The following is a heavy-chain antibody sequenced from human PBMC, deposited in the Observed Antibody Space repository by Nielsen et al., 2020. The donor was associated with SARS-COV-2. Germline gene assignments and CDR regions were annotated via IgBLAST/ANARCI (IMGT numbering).Heavy chain of an antibody. CDR1: RGSISSYY. Sequence: PETLSLTCTVSRGSISSYYWRWIRQPPGKGLEWNGYIYYSGSNNYKPFLKSRVTISVDTSKNQFSLKPSYVTAADTAVYYCARVMVGGLPDYWRQGTLVTVSS. J-gene: IGHJ4*02. CDR3: ARVMVGGLPDY. V-gene: IGHV4-59*01. CDR2: IYYSGSN. D-gene: IGHD2-8*01.